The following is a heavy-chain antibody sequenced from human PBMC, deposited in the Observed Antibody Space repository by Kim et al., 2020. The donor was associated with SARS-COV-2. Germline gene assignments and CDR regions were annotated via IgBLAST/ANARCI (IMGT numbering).Heavy chain of an antibody. CDR1: GYSFTSYW. V-gene: IGHV5-10-1*01. CDR3: ARLLIAQDYPPLRYDSSGNWFDP. CDR2: IDPSDSYT. J-gene: IGHJ5*02. D-gene: IGHD3-22*01. Sequence: GESLNISCKGSGYSFTSYWISWVRQMPGKGLEWMGRIDPSDSYTNYSPSFQGHVTIPADKSISTAYLQWSSLKASDTAMYYCARLLIAQDYPPLRYDSSGNWFDPWGQGTLVTVSS.